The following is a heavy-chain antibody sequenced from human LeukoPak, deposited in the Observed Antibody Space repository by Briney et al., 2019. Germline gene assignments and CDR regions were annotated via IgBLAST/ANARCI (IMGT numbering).Heavy chain of an antibody. D-gene: IGHD2-2*01. J-gene: IGHJ4*02. Sequence: SETLSLTCAVSGGSISSSNWWSWVRQPPGKGLGWIGEIYHSGSTNYNPSLKSRVAISVDKSKNQFSLKLSSVTAADTAVYYCARDKRQRGYCSSTSCYAPRGHFDYWGQGTLVTVSS. CDR2: IYHSGST. CDR3: ARDKRQRGYCSSTSCYAPRGHFDY. V-gene: IGHV4-4*02. CDR1: GGSISSSNW.